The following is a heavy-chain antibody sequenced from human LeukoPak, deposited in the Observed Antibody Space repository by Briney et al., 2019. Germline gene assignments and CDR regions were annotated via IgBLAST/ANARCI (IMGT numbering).Heavy chain of an antibody. Sequence: PGGSLRLSCAASGFTLSSYVMHWVRQAPGKGLEWVAVIWYDGSNKYYADSVKGRFTISRNNSKNTLYLQMNSLRAEDTAVYYCAREGWNYYDSSGSRSYGMDVWGQGTTVTVSS. J-gene: IGHJ6*02. CDR1: GFTLSSYV. CDR2: IWYDGSNK. V-gene: IGHV3-33*01. CDR3: AREGWNYYDSSGSRSYGMDV. D-gene: IGHD3-22*01.